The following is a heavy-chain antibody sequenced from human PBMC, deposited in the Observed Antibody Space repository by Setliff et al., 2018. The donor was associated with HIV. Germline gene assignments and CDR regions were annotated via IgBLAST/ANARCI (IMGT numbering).Heavy chain of an antibody. Sequence: PSETLSLTRTVSGGSISSYFWTWIRQSPEKGLEWIGYIYHYGTPNYNPSLQSRVTLSVDTSKNQFSLTQTSVTAADTAVYYCARSGRSDGYHIVSWGQGILVTVSS. CDR1: GGSISSYF. V-gene: IGHV4-59*01. CDR3: ARSGRSDGYHIVS. J-gene: IGHJ4*02. CDR2: IYHYGTP. D-gene: IGHD2-15*01.